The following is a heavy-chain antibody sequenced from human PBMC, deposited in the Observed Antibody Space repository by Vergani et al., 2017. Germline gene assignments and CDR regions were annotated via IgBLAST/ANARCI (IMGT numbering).Heavy chain of an antibody. J-gene: IGHJ4*02. Sequence: QVQLVESGGGVVQPGRSLRLSCAASGFTFSSYAMHWVRQAPGKGLEWVAVISYDGSNKYYADSVKGRFTISRDNSKNTLYLQMNSLRAEDTAVYYCAGDWGPWDIGVVGNYWGQGTLVTVSS. D-gene: IGHD2-2*01. V-gene: IGHV3-30-3*01. CDR1: GFTFSSYA. CDR3: AGDWGPWDIGVVGNY. CDR2: ISYDGSNK.